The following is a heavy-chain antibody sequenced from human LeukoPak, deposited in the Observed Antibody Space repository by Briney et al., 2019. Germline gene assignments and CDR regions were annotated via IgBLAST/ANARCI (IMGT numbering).Heavy chain of an antibody. CDR2: INHSGST. D-gene: IGHD1-26*01. CDR1: GGSFSGYY. CDR3: ARHSTTYSGSYYWFDP. J-gene: IGHJ5*02. V-gene: IGHV4-34*01. Sequence: PSETLSLTCAVYGGSFSGYYWSWIRQPPGKGLEWIGEINHSGSTNYNPSLKSRVTISVDTSKNQFSLKLSSVTAADTAVYYCARHSTTYSGSYYWFDPWGQGTLVTVSS.